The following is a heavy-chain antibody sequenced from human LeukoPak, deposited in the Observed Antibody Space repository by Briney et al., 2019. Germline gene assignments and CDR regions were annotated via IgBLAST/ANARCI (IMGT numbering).Heavy chain of an antibody. Sequence: GGSLRLSCAASGFTFSTYWMTWVRQAPGKGLEWVANIKEDGSTKYYVDSVKGRFTISRDNAKNSLYLQMNSLRAEDTAVYYCAKSPYYDSSGYRYYFDYWGQGTLVTVSS. CDR3: AKSPYYDSSGYRYYFDY. CDR1: GFTFSTYW. D-gene: IGHD3-22*01. J-gene: IGHJ4*02. CDR2: IKEDGSTK. V-gene: IGHV3-7*03.